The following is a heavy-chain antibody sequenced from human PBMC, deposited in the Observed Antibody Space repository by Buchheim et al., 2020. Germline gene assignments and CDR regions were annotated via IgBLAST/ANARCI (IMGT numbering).Heavy chain of an antibody. CDR2: ISNSGAGT. CDR3: ASRHFGDYAY. J-gene: IGHJ4*02. V-gene: IGHV3-23*01. CDR1: GFTFSNYV. Sequence: VQLLESGGGLVQPGGSLRLSCAASGFTFSNYVMTWVRQAPGKGLEWVSAISNSGAGTYYADSVKGRFIISRDNSKNTLYVQMNSLRAEDTAIYYCASRHFGDYAYWGQGTL. D-gene: IGHD4-17*01.